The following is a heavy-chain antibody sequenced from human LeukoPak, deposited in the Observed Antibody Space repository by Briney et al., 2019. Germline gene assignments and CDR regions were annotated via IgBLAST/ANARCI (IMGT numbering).Heavy chain of an antibody. D-gene: IGHD3-16*01. CDR2: INPNSGGT. Sequence: ASVKVSCKASGYIFTAYYLHWVRQAPGQGLEWMGWINPNSGGTNYAQEFQGRVTMTRDTSISTAYMELSRLRSDDTAVYYCARVDYDYVWGYYFDYWGQGTLVTVSS. CDR1: GYIFTAYY. V-gene: IGHV1-2*02. CDR3: ARVDYDYVWGYYFDY. J-gene: IGHJ4*02.